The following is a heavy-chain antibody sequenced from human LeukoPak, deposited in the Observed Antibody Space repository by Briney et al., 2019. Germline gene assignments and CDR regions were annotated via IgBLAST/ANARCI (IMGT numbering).Heavy chain of an antibody. J-gene: IGHJ4*02. V-gene: IGHV3-21*01. Sequence: GGSLRLSCAASGSLFTNYAMIWVRQTPGKGLECVSSISSSGSYTSYADSVRGRFTISRDNSKNSLYLQMVSLRAEDTAVYYCARDLRPWGSGAIERWGQGTLVAVSS. CDR3: ARDLRPWGSGAIER. CDR1: GSLFTNYA. D-gene: IGHD7-27*01. CDR2: ISSSGSYT.